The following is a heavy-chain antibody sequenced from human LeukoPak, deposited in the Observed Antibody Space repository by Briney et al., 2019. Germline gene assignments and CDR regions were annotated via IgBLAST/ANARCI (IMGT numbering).Heavy chain of an antibody. J-gene: IGHJ4*02. D-gene: IGHD3-3*01. CDR2: ISAYNGNT. CDR3: AREKDGPRVTIFGVAPSYFDY. V-gene: IGHV1-18*01. Sequence: ASVKVSYKASGYTFTTHNINWVRQAPGQGLEWMGWISAYNGNTNSAQKFQGKVTMTTDTSTNTAYMELRSLTSDDTAVYYCAREKDGPRVTIFGVAPSYFDYWGQGTLVTVSS. CDR1: GYTFTTHN.